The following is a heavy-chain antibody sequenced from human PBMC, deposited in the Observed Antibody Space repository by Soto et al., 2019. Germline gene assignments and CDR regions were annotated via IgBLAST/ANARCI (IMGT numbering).Heavy chain of an antibody. CDR3: ARERYCSSTSCFYYYYYGMDV. CDR2: INHSGST. V-gene: IGHV4-34*01. D-gene: IGHD2-2*01. CDR1: GGSFSGYY. J-gene: IGHJ6*02. Sequence: PSETLSLTCAVYGGSFSGYYWSRIRQPPGKGLEWIGEINHSGSTNYNPSLKSRVTISVDTSKNQFSLKLSSVTAADTAVYYCARERYCSSTSCFYYYYYGMDVWRQGTTVTVSS.